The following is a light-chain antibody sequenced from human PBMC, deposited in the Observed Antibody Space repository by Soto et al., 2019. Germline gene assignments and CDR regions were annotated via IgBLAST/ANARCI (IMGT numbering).Light chain of an antibody. CDR2: AAS. CDR1: QSVSDW. V-gene: IGKV3-15*01. Sequence: EIVMTQSPDTLSVSPGERATLSCRASQSVSDWVVWYQQRSGQAPSLLIYAASTRAAGVPARFSGNGSGTEFTLTISSLQSEDFAVYYCQQYNTWPPITFGQGTRLEIK. CDR3: QQYNTWPPIT. J-gene: IGKJ5*01.